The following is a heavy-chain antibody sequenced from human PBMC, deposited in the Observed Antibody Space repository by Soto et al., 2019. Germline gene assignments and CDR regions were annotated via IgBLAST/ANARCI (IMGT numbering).Heavy chain of an antibody. CDR2: MNPNSGNT. CDR1: GYTFTSYD. J-gene: IGHJ6*03. Sequence: GASVKVSCKASGYTFTSYDINWVRQATGQGLEWMGWMNPNSGNTGYAQKFQGRVTMTRNTSISTAYMELSSLRSEDTAVYYCAREVNWNDHYYYYMDVWGKGTTVTVSS. CDR3: AREVNWNDHYYYYMDV. V-gene: IGHV1-8*01. D-gene: IGHD1-1*01.